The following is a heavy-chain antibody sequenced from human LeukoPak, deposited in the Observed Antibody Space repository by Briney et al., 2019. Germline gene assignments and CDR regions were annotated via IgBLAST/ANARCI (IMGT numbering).Heavy chain of an antibody. J-gene: IGHJ4*02. D-gene: IGHD3-22*01. CDR3: ARDRGTYYYGNSGYYNDY. CDR2: INSDGSST. Sequence: PGGSLRLSCAASGFTFSSYWMHWVRQAPGKGLVWVSRINSDGSSTSYADSVKGRFTISRDNAKNSLYLQMNSLRAEDTAVYYCARDRGTYYYGNSGYYNDYWGQGTLVTVSS. CDR1: GFTFSSYW. V-gene: IGHV3-74*01.